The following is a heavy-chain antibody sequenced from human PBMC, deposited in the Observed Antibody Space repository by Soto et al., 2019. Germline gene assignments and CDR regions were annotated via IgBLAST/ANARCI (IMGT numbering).Heavy chain of an antibody. CDR3: ARCPAHSSGWHYFDY. V-gene: IGHV3-7*02. CDR1: GFTFSSYW. J-gene: IGHJ4*02. Sequence: EVQLVESGGGLVQRGGSLTLSCAVSGFTFSSYWMSWVRQAAGKGLEWVANIKQDGSEKYYVDSVKGRFTTSRDNAKNSLYLQMNSLRAEDTAVYYCARCPAHSSGWHYFDYWGQGTLVTVSS. D-gene: IGHD6-19*01. CDR2: IKQDGSEK.